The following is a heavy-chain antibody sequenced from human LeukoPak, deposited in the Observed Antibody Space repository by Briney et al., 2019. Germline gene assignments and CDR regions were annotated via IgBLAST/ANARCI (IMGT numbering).Heavy chain of an antibody. CDR2: IKQDGSEG. CDR1: GVSLNNYW. V-gene: IGHV3-7*01. Sequence: PGGSLRLSCAPSGVSLNNYWTTWVRPAPEGGRGWVANIKQDGSEGYYVDSVKGRFTISRDNAKNSLYLQMNSLRAEDTAVYYCAREQQLFFFWGQGTLVTV. CDR3: AREQQLFFF. D-gene: IGHD4-11*01. J-gene: IGHJ4*02.